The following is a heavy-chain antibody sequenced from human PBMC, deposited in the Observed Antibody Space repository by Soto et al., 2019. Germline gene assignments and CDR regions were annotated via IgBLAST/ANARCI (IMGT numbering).Heavy chain of an antibody. V-gene: IGHV4-30-4*01. CDR2: IYYSANT. CDR1: GGFLKRGHYY. D-gene: IGHD2-21*02. CDR3: ARGLCGGVCYPPDS. Sequence: SETLSLPCTVSGGFLKRGHYYLTWLRQPPGKGLEFIGYIYYSANTYYNPSLKSRVTISVDTSKNRLSLKLSSVTAADTAVYYCARGLCGGVCYPPDSWGQGSLVT. J-gene: IGHJ4*02.